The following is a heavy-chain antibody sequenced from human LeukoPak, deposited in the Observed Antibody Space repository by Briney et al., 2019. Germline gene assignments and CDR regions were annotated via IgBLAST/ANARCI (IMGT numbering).Heavy chain of an antibody. CDR1: GYTFTGYY. D-gene: IGHD3-10*01. CDR2: INPNSGGT. J-gene: IGHJ4*02. V-gene: IGHV1-2*02. CDR3: ARDHLLWFGELLFQFDY. Sequence: GASVKVSCKASGYTFTGYYMHWERQAPGQGLEWMGWINPNSGGTNYAQKFQGRVTMTRDTSISTAYMELSRLRSDDTAVYYCARDHLLWFGELLFQFDYWGQGTLVTVSS.